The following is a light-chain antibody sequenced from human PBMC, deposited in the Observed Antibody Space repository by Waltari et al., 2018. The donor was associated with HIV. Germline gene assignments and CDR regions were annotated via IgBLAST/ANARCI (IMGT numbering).Light chain of an antibody. CDR2: WAS. V-gene: IGKV4-1*01. J-gene: IGKJ4*01. CDR3: QQYSKTPLI. CDR1: QTVLDIVNNKNY. Sequence: DIVMTQSPYRVVLSLGESATFHCHSSQTVLDIVNNKNYLAWYQQKLGQPPKLVIHWASTRESGISDRFTGNGSETDFTLTINNLQPDDAATYYCQQYSKTPLIFGGGTVVEI.